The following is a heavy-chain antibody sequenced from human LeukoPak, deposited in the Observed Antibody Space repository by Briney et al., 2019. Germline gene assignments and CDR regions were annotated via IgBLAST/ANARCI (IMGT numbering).Heavy chain of an antibody. CDR1: GDSISNYY. V-gene: IGHV4-4*09. D-gene: IGHD2-2*01. CDR2: IYTSGST. CDR3: AGTPYCSSDKCYRFHNGNDAFDI. J-gene: IGHJ3*02. Sequence: SETLSLTCTVSGDSISNYYWSWIRQPPGKGLEWIGYIYTSGSTNYNPSLKSRVTISVDTSKNQFSLKLSSVTAADTAVYYCAGTPYCSSDKCYRFHNGNDAFDIWGQGTKVSVSS.